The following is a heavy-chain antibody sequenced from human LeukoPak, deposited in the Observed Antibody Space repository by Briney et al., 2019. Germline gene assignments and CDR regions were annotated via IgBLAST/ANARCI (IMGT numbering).Heavy chain of an antibody. CDR1: GGSFSGYY. D-gene: IGHD2-15*01. J-gene: IGHJ3*02. V-gene: IGHV4-34*01. CDR3: ARVPRGGSENDAFDI. CDR2: INHSGST. Sequence: SETLSLTCAVYGGSFSGYYWSWIRQPPGKGLEWIGEINHSGSTNYNPSLKSRVTISVDTSKNQFSLKLSSVTAADTAVYYCARVPRGGSENDAFDIWGQGTMVTVSS.